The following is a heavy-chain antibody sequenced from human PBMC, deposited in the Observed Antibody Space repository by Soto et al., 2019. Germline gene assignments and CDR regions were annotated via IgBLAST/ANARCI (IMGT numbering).Heavy chain of an antibody. V-gene: IGHV1-69*13. CDR1: GGTFSSYA. Sequence: SVKVSCKASGGTFSSYAISWVRQAPGQGLEWMGGIIPIFGTANYAQKFQGRVTITADESTSTAYMELSSLRSEGTAVYYCARGGPVTTKYYYYYGMDVWGQGTTVTVSS. CDR3: ARGGPVTTKYYYYYGMDV. J-gene: IGHJ6*02. CDR2: IIPIFGTA. D-gene: IGHD4-17*01.